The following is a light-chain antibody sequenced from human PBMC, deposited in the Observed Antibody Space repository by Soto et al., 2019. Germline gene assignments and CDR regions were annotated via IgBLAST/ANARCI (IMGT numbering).Light chain of an antibody. J-gene: IGLJ1*01. Sequence: VLTQPPSVSGAPGQRVTISCTGTRSNIGAGCDVHWYQQLPGTAPKLLIYDNNNRPSGVPDRFSGSKSDTSASLAITGLQAGDEADYYCQSCDSSLSGYVFGTGTKVTVL. CDR2: DNN. V-gene: IGLV1-40*01. CDR3: QSCDSSLSGYV. CDR1: RSNIGAGCD.